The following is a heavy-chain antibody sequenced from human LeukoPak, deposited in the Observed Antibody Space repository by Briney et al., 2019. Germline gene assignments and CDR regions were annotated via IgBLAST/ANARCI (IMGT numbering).Heavy chain of an antibody. J-gene: IGHJ5*02. V-gene: IGHV3-30*03. CDR1: GFTFSSYG. D-gene: IGHD3-22*01. CDR3: ARDVRLGIVVSNNWFDP. Sequence: PGGSLRLSCAASGFTFSSYGMHWVRQAPGKGLEWVAVISYDGSNKYYADSVKGRFTISRDNSKNTLYLQMNSLRAEDTAVYYCARDVRLGIVVSNNWFDPWGQGTLVTVSS. CDR2: ISYDGSNK.